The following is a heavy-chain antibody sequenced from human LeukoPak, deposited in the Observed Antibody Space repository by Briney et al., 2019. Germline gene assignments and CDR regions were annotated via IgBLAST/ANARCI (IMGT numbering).Heavy chain of an antibody. Sequence: PSETLSLTCTVSGGSISSSSYYWGWIRQPPGKGLEWIGSIYYSGSTYYNPSLKSRVTISVDTSKNQFSLKLSSVTAADTAVYYCARLKASSRGYFQHWGQGTLVTVSS. D-gene: IGHD2-15*01. V-gene: IGHV4-39*01. CDR2: IYYSGST. J-gene: IGHJ1*01. CDR1: GGSISSSSYY. CDR3: ARLKASSRGYFQH.